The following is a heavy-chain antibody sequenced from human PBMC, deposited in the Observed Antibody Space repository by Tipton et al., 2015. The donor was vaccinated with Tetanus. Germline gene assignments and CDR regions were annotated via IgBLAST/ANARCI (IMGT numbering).Heavy chain of an antibody. D-gene: IGHD3-10*01. V-gene: IGHV4-31*03. J-gene: IGHJ4*02. Sequence: TLSLTCTVSGGSISSDGAYWSWIRQHPGEGLEWIGYISNSGSTYYNPSLQSRVTISVDTSKNQFSLRLSSVTAADTAVYFCARHPPPYYYGSGSYLDYWGQGTPVTVSS. CDR3: ARHPPPYYYGSGSYLDY. CDR2: ISNSGST. CDR1: GGSISSDGAY.